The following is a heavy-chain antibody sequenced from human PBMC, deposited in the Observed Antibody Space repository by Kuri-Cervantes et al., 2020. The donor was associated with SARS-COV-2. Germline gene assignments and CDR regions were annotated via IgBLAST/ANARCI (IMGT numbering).Heavy chain of an antibody. Sequence: ASVKVSCKVSGYTLTELSMHWVRQAPGQGLEWMGWINPNSGGTNYAQKFQGRVTMTRDTSISTAYMELSRLRSDDTAVYYCARETYLYSSGWFSNFDYWGQGTLVTVSS. CDR1: GYTLTELS. J-gene: IGHJ4*02. CDR2: INPNSGGT. V-gene: IGHV1-2*02. CDR3: ARETYLYSSGWFSNFDY. D-gene: IGHD6-19*01.